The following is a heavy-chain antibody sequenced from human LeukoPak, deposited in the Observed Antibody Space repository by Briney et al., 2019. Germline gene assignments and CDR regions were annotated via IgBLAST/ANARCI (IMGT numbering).Heavy chain of an antibody. D-gene: IGHD6-19*01. CDR2: IKQDGSEK. J-gene: IGHJ4*02. CDR1: GFTFSSYW. Sequence: GGSLRLSCAASGFTFSSYWMSWVRQAPGKGLEWVASIKQDGSEKYYVDSVKGRFTISRDNAKNSLYLQMNSLRAEDTAVYYCARDSIAVAGTLKAFLDYWGQGTLVTVSS. V-gene: IGHV3-7*01. CDR3: ARDSIAVAGTLKAFLDY.